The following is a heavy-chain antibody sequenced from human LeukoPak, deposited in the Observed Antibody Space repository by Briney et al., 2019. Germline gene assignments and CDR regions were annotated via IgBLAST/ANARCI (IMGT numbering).Heavy chain of an antibody. Sequence: GGSLRLSCAASGFTFSSYAMSWVRQAPGKGLEWVSAIGDGGGSTYYADSVKGRFTISRDNSRSTLYLQMNSLRAEDTAVYYCARGDYYGSRGDYWGQGTLVTVSS. CDR1: GFTFSSYA. D-gene: IGHD3-10*01. J-gene: IGHJ4*02. CDR3: ARGDYYGSRGDY. V-gene: IGHV3-23*01. CDR2: IGDGGGST.